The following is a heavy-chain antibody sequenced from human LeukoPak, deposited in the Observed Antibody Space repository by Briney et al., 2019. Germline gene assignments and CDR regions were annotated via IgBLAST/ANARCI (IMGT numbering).Heavy chain of an antibody. CDR3: TKRVKYGGTWDHFAD. CDR1: GFTFDNYR. CDR2: VNADGGNT. V-gene: IGHV3-23*01. Sequence: SGGSLGLSCAASGFTFDNYRMSWVRQAPGKGLEWVSTVNADGGNTYYADSVKGRFTISRDNSKSTLILQMNSLRVEDTALYYCTKRVKYGGTWDHFADWGQGTLVTVSS. D-gene: IGHD1-26*01. J-gene: IGHJ4*02.